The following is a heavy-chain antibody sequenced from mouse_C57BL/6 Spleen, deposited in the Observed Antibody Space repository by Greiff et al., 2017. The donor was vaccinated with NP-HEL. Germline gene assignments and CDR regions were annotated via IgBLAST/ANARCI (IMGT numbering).Heavy chain of an antibody. CDR3: ARRYDSNLSYWYFDV. CDR1: GYTFTSYW. J-gene: IGHJ1*03. D-gene: IGHD2-5*01. V-gene: IGHV1-72*01. CDR2: IDPNSGGT. Sequence: QVQLKQPGAELVKPGASVKLSCKASGYTFTSYWMHWVKQRPGRGLEWIGRIDPNSGGTKYNEKFKSKATLTVDKPSSTAYMQLSSLTSEDSAVYYCARRYDSNLSYWYFDVWGTGTTVTVSS.